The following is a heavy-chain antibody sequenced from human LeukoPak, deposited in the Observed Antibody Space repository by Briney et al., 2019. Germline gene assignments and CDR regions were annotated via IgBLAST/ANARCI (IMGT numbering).Heavy chain of an antibody. V-gene: IGHV4-39*07. CDR1: GGSISSYY. Sequence: SETLSLTCTVSGGSISSYYWSWIRQPPGKGLEWIGSIYYSGSTYYNPSLKSRVTISVDTSKNQFSLKLSSVTAADTAVYYCARDQTYYDFWSGYSQYNWFDPWGQGTLVTVSS. CDR2: IYYSGST. CDR3: ARDQTYYDFWSGYSQYNWFDP. J-gene: IGHJ5*02. D-gene: IGHD3-3*01.